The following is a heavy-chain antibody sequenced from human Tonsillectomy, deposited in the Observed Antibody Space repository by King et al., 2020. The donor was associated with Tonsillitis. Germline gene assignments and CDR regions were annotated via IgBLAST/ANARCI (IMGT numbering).Heavy chain of an antibody. V-gene: IGHV3-30*04. CDR1: GFTFSSYA. Sequence: VQLVESGGGVVQPGRSLRLSCVASGFTFSSYAMHWVRQAPGKGLEWVAVISYDGGNKYYADSVKGRFTISRDNSKNTLYLQMNSLRAEDTAVYYCARDCGVGSCYRDVWGQGTTVTVSS. CDR3: ARDCGVGSCYRDV. D-gene: IGHD2-15*01. J-gene: IGHJ6*02. CDR2: ISYDGGNK.